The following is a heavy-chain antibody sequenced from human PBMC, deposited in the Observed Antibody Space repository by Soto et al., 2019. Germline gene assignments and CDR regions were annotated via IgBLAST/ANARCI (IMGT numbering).Heavy chain of an antibody. CDR3: ARVGYGSLRTPKGEYGMDV. CDR1: GYTFTGYY. V-gene: IGHV1-2*02. J-gene: IGHJ6*02. Sequence: QVQLVQSGAEVKKPGASVKVSCKASGYTFTGYYMHWVRQAPGQGPEWMGWINPTSGGTNYAQQFLVLLPMPRYTFISTAYMERSRSGSDDTAVYYCARVGYGSLRTPKGEYGMDVWGQGTTVSASS. CDR2: INPTSGGT. D-gene: IGHD6-13*01.